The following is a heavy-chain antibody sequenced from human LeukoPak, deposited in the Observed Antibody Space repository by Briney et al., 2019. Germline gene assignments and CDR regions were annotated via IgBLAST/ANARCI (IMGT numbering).Heavy chain of an antibody. Sequence: PGGSLRLSCAASGFSFDDSAMHWVRQVPGKGLEWVGGISWNSGAIVYADSVRGRFTIARDNPKKSLYLQMNSLRVEDMAFYYCARRGRDSSASDDRRGAFDIWGQGTMVTVSS. J-gene: IGHJ3*02. CDR2: ISWNSGAI. CDR3: ARRGRDSSASDDRRGAFDI. D-gene: IGHD3-22*01. CDR1: GFSFDDSA. V-gene: IGHV3-9*03.